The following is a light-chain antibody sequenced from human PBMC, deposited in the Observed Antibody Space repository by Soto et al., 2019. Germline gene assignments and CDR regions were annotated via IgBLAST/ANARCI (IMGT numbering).Light chain of an antibody. CDR1: QSVSSY. CDR2: GAS. CDR3: QQFGSSPPK. J-gene: IGKJ1*01. Sequence: EIVLTQSPCTLSLSPGERATLSCRASQSVSSYLAWYQQKPGQAPRLLIYGASSRATGIPDRFSGSGSGTDFTLTISRLEPEDFAVYYCQQFGSSPPKFGQGTKVEIK. V-gene: IGKV3-20*01.